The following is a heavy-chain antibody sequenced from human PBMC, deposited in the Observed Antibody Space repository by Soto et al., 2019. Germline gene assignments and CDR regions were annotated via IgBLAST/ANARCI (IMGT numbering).Heavy chain of an antibody. CDR1: GFTFSSYA. J-gene: IGHJ4*02. Sequence: EVQLLESGGGLVQPGGSLRLSCAASGFTFSSYAMSWVRQAPGKGLEWVSVISGGGGDTYYADSVKGRFTISRDNSKSTLYLQMNSLRAEDTAVYYCAKERHSSSSCIDYWGQGNLVTVSS. D-gene: IGHD6-6*01. CDR3: AKERHSSSSCIDY. CDR2: ISGGGGDT. V-gene: IGHV3-23*01.